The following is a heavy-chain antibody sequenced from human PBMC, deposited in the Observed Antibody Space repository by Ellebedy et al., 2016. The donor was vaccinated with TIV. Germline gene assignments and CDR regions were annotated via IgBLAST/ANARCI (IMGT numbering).Heavy chain of an antibody. J-gene: IGHJ5*02. V-gene: IGHV1-18*01. CDR1: GYIFTSYG. D-gene: IGHD3-3*01. Sequence: ASVKVSCKASGYIFTSYGFTWVRQAPGQGLEWMGWISADNSNTNYAQEFQGRVTMTKDTSTSTAYMDLRSLRSDDTAVYYCAINTIFGVVRPFDPWGQGTLVTVSS. CDR2: ISADNSNT. CDR3: AINTIFGVVRPFDP.